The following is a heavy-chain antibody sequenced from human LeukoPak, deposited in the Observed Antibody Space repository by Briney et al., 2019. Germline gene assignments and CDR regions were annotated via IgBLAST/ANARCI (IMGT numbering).Heavy chain of an antibody. D-gene: IGHD3-16*01. V-gene: IGHV4-34*01. J-gene: IGHJ4*02. CDR1: GGSFSGYY. CDR2: INHSGST. Sequence: SETLSLTCAVYGGSFSGYYWSWIRQPPGKGLEWIGEINHSGSTNYNPSLKSRVTMSVDTSKNQFSLKLSSVTAADTAVYYCARDLRGSWGQGTLVTVSS. CDR3: ARDLRGS.